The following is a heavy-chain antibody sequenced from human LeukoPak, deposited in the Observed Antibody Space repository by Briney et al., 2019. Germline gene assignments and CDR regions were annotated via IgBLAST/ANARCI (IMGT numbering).Heavy chain of an antibody. CDR1: GGSFSGYY. J-gene: IGHJ6*03. Sequence: SETLSLTCAVYGGSFSGYYWSWIRQPPGKRLEWIGEINHSGSTSYNPSLKSRVTISVDTSKNQFSLKLSSVTAADTAVYYCARGQYSGSYYVGYYYYYMDVWGKGTRSPSP. D-gene: IGHD1-26*01. CDR2: INHSGST. CDR3: ARGQYSGSYYVGYYYYYMDV. V-gene: IGHV4-34*01.